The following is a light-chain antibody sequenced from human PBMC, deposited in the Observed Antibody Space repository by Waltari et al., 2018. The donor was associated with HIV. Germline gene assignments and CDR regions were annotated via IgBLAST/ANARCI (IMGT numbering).Light chain of an antibody. CDR1: QSVSSY. Sequence: IVFTHSPATLSLSPGESATLSCRASQSVSSYLAWYQQKPGQAPRLLIYDASNRATGIPARFSGSGSGTDFTLTISSLEPEDFAVYYCQQRSNWPPWTFGQGTKVEIK. J-gene: IGKJ1*01. V-gene: IGKV3-11*01. CDR3: QQRSNWPPWT. CDR2: DAS.